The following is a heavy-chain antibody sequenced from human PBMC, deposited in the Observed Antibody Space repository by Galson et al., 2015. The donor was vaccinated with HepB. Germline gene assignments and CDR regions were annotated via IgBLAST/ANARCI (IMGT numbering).Heavy chain of an antibody. J-gene: IGHJ4*01. CDR3: ARFTGAGRFDY. CDR1: GFSFRTFS. Sequence: SLRLSCAASGFSFRTFSMNWVRQAPGKGLEGVSYISSSSTIYYADSVKGRFTISSDNAKNSLYLQMNSLRAEDTAVYYCARFTGAGRFDYWGHGTLVTVSS. D-gene: IGHD3-10*01. V-gene: IGHV3-48*01. CDR2: ISSSSTI.